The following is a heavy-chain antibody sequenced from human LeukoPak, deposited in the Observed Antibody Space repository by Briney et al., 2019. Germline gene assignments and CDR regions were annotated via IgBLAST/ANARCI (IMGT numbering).Heavy chain of an antibody. V-gene: IGHV3-23*01. D-gene: IGHD3-10*01. CDR1: GFTFSSYA. CDR3: AKALVLLWFGDHDAFDI. CDR2: ISGSGGST. J-gene: IGHJ3*02. Sequence: SGGSLRLSCAASGFTFSSYAMSWVRQAPGKGLEWVSAISGSGGSTYYADSVKGRFTISRDNSENTLYLQMNSLRAEDTAVYYCAKALVLLWFGDHDAFDIWGQGTMVTVSS.